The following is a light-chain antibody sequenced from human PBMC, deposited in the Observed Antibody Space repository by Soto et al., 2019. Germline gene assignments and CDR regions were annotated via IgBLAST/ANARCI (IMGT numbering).Light chain of an antibody. CDR3: NSHTSTNTRV. J-gene: IGLJ1*01. Sequence: QSVLTQPASVSGSPGQSITLSCTGTSNDVGNYNYVSWYQQYPGQAPRLLIYEVNNRPSGISDRFSGSKSGNTASLTISGLRADDEADYYCNSHTSTNTRVFGTGTKVTVL. V-gene: IGLV2-14*01. CDR1: SNDVGNYNY. CDR2: EVN.